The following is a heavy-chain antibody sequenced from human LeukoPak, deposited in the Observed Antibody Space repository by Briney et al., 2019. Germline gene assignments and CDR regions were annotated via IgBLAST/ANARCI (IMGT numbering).Heavy chain of an antibody. Sequence: SETLSLTCTVSGGSISSYYWSWIRQPPGKGLEWIGYIYYSGGTNYNPSLKSRVTISVDQSKNQFSLNLRSVTAADTAVYYCARAGDFDLNDAFDIWGQGTMVTVSS. V-gene: IGHV4-59*12. CDR3: ARAGDFDLNDAFDI. J-gene: IGHJ3*02. CDR1: GGSISSYY. D-gene: IGHD3-9*01. CDR2: IYYSGGT.